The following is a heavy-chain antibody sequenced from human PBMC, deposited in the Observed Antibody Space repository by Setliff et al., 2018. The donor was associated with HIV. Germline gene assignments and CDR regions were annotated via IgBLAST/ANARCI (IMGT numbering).Heavy chain of an antibody. D-gene: IGHD3-16*01. V-gene: IGHV4-59*01. CDR2: ISYTGTT. CDR1: GGSISNYY. CDR3: ARGDTFTDFDS. Sequence: SETLSLTCTVSGGSISNYYWSWIRQPPGKGLEWIGYISYTGTTKYNPSLKSRVTISVDTSKNQFSVRMSSVSAADTAVYYRARGDTFTDFDSWGQGTLVTVSS. J-gene: IGHJ4*02.